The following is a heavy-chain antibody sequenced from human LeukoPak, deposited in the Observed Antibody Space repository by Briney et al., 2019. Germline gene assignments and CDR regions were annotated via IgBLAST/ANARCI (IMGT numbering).Heavy chain of an antibody. V-gene: IGHV3-7*03. J-gene: IGHJ4*02. CDR2: IKQDGSDK. Sequence: GGSLRLSCAASGFTFNSYWMTWVRQAPGKGLERVADIKQDGSDKYYAGSVKGRFTISRDNAKNSLYLQMTSLRAEDTAVYFCARYNSAWKTDDYWGQGTLVTVSS. D-gene: IGHD6-19*01. CDR1: GFTFNSYW. CDR3: ARYNSAWKTDDY.